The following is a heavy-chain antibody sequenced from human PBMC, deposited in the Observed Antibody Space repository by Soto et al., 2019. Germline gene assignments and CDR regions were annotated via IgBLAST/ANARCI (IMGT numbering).Heavy chain of an antibody. Sequence: EVQLVESGGGLVQPGGSLRLSCAASGFTFSSYWMSWVRQAPGKGLEWVANIKQDGSEKYYVDSVKGRFTISRDNARNSLHLQMNCLRAEDTAVYYCARGMATIGVNYWGQGTLVTVSS. J-gene: IGHJ4*02. V-gene: IGHV3-7*01. D-gene: IGHD5-12*01. CDR3: ARGMATIGVNY. CDR1: GFTFSSYW. CDR2: IKQDGSEK.